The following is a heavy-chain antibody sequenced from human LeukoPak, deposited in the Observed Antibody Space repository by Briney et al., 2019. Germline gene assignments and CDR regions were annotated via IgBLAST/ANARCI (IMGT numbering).Heavy chain of an antibody. V-gene: IGHV3-74*01. CDR3: ARDPLSPIVVGSHDAFDI. D-gene: IGHD3-22*01. J-gene: IGHJ3*02. Sequence: DSVKGRFTISRDNAKNTLYLQMNSLRAEDTAVYYCARDPLSPIVVGSHDAFDIWGQGTMVTVSS.